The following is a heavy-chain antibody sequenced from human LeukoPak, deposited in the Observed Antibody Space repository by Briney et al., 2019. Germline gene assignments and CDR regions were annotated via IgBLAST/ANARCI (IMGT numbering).Heavy chain of an antibody. V-gene: IGHV1-69*13. CDR2: IIPIFGTA. D-gene: IGHD4-17*01. CDR3: ARERGYGDLQYFDY. CDR1: GGTFSSYA. J-gene: IGHJ4*02. Sequence: SVKVSCKASGGTFSSYAISWVRQAPGQGLEWMGGIIPIFGTANYAQKFQGRVTITADESTSTAYMELSSLRSEDTAVYYCARERGYGDLQYFDYWGQGTLVTVSS.